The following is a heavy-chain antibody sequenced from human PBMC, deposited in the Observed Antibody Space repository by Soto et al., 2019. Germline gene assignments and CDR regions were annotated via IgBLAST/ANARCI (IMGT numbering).Heavy chain of an antibody. Sequence: GASVKVSCKASGYTFTSYAMHWVRQAPGQRLEWMGWINAGNGNTKYAQKFQGRVTITRDTSASTAYMELGSLRSEDTAVYYCARSIVVVTAGDYWGQGTLVTVSS. D-gene: IGHD2-21*02. V-gene: IGHV1-3*01. CDR1: GYTFTSYA. CDR3: ARSIVVVTAGDY. CDR2: INAGNGNT. J-gene: IGHJ4*02.